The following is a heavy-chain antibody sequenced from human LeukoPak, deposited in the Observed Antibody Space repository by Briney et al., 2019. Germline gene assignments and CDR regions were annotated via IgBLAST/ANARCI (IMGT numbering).Heavy chain of an antibody. CDR1: GYTFTSYG. Sequence: GASVKVSCKASGYTFTSYGISWVRQAPGQGLEWMGWINAGNGNTKYSQKFQGRVTITRDTSASTAYMELSSLRSEDTAVYYCAREEGSGWAFDYWGQGTLVTVSS. CDR3: AREEGSGWAFDY. V-gene: IGHV1-3*01. D-gene: IGHD6-19*01. CDR2: INAGNGNT. J-gene: IGHJ4*02.